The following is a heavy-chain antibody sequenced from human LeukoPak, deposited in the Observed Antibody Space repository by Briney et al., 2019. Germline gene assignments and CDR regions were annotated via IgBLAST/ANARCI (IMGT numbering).Heavy chain of an antibody. V-gene: IGHV4-39*01. Sequence: SETLSLTCTVSGGSISSSSYYWGWIRQPPGKGLEWIGSIYYSWSTYYNPSLKSRVTISVDTSKNQFSLKLSSVTAADTAVYYCARLLGYCSSTSCYDYFDYWGQGTLVTVSS. D-gene: IGHD2-2*01. CDR3: ARLLGYCSSTSCYDYFDY. CDR2: IYYSWST. CDR1: GGSISSSSYY. J-gene: IGHJ4*02.